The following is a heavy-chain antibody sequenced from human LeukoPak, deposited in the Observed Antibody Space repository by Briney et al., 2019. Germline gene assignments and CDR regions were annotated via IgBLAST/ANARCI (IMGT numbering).Heavy chain of an antibody. V-gene: IGHV1-8*01. CDR1: GYTSTHFV. CDR3: GRGYAMDV. J-gene: IGHJ6*02. CDR2: MKLNTGKT. Sequence: ALVKLCGNAFGYTSTHFVTNTVRQSTRLGFEWMRWMKLNTGKTGYRQEFQGRVTMTTNTSITTAYMELSSLRSEDTAVYYCGRGYAMDVWGQGTTVTVSS.